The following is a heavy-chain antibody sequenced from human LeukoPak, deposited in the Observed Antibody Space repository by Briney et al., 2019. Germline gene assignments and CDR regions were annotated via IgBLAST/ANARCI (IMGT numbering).Heavy chain of an antibody. V-gene: IGHV1-18*01. CDR1: GYTFSSYG. CDR3: ARDMVGLEANGKWFDP. CDR2: IANYYGND. Sequence: AADKVSCKASGYTFSSYGISWVRQAPGHGLEWMGWIANYYGNDKYAQKVQGRVTMTTDTSTTTAYMELRTLRSDDTAVYYCARDMVGLEANGKWFDPWGQGTLVTVSS. D-gene: IGHD4/OR15-4a*01. J-gene: IGHJ5*02.